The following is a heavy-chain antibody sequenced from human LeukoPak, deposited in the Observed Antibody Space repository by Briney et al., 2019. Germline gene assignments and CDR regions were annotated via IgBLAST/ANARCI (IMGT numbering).Heavy chain of an antibody. Sequence: EASVKVSCKPYGYTFNAYGITWVRQAPGQGLEWMGWISPYNGNTNYAQKFQGRVTMTTDTSTSTAYMELRSLRSDDTAVYYCARGLHERSGYPDDWDQGTLVTVSS. V-gene: IGHV1-18*01. CDR3: ARGLHERSGYPDD. CDR1: GYTFNAYG. D-gene: IGHD3-22*01. CDR2: ISPYNGNT. J-gene: IGHJ4*02.